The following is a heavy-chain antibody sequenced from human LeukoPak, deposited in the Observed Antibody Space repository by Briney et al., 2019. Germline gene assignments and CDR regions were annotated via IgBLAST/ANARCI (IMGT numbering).Heavy chain of an antibody. D-gene: IGHD1/OR15-1a*01. Sequence: SQTLSLTCAISGDSVSSNSAAWNWIRQSPSRGLEWLGRTYYRSKWISDYAVSVKSRITINADTSKNQFSLQVNSVTPEDTAVYYCARKGTVTTPFDYWGQGVLVTVSS. CDR3: ARKGTVTTPFDY. J-gene: IGHJ4*02. CDR2: TYYRSKWIS. V-gene: IGHV6-1*01. CDR1: GDSVSSNSAA.